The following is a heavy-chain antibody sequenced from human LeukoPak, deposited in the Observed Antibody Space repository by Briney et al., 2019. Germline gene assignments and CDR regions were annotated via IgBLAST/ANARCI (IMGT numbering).Heavy chain of an antibody. CDR2: IYHSGTT. CDR1: GGSINSNNW. Sequence: SGTLSLTCAVSGGSINSNNWWSWVRQPPGKQLEWIGEIYHSGTTYYNPSLKSRVTISVDKSKNQFSLRLSSVTAADTAVYYCASNRGMGAYFDSWGQGTLVTVST. CDR3: ASNRGMGAYFDS. J-gene: IGHJ4*02. V-gene: IGHV4-4*02. D-gene: IGHD1-26*01.